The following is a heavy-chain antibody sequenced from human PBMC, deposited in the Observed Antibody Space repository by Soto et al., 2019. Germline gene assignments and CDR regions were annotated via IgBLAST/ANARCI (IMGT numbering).Heavy chain of an antibody. CDR1: GYNFNNYG. D-gene: IGHD5-12*01. CDR2: ISAYNGNT. J-gene: IGHJ6*02. V-gene: IGHV1-18*01. Sequence: ASVKVSCKASGYNFNNYGISWVRQAPGQGLEWMGWISAYNGNTNYAQKLQGRVTMTTDTSTSTAYMELRSLRSDDTAVYYCARGLYIVATISYYYGMDVWGQGTTVTVSS. CDR3: ARGLYIVATISYYYGMDV.